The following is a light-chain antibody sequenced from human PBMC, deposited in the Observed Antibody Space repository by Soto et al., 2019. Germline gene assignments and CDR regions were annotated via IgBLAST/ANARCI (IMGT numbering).Light chain of an antibody. J-gene: IGLJ3*02. Sequence: QSVLTQPPSASGSPGQSVTISCTGTSSDVGGYNYVSWYQQHPGEAPKLMIYEVSKRPSGVPDRFSGSKSGNTASLTVSGLQAEDEADYYCSSYAGTFWVFGGGTQLTVL. CDR1: SSDVGGYNY. V-gene: IGLV2-8*01. CDR2: EVS. CDR3: SSYAGTFWV.